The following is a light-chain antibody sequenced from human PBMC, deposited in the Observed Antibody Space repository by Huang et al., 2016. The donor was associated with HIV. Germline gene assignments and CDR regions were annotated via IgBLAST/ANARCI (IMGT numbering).Light chain of an antibody. Sequence: DIQMTQFPSSLSASVGDRVTITCRASQSISSYLNWYQQKPGKAPTLLIYAASSLQTGGPSRFSGSGSGTDFTLTISSLHPEDFAIYYCQQSYSTPWTFGQGTKVEIK. CDR1: QSISSY. CDR3: QQSYSTPWT. J-gene: IGKJ1*01. V-gene: IGKV1-39*01. CDR2: AAS.